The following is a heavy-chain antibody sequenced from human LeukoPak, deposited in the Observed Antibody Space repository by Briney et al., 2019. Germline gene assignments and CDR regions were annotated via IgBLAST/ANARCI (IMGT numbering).Heavy chain of an antibody. CDR2: ISAYNGNT. V-gene: IGHV1-18*04. CDR3: ARLDRMVAVAFDI. J-gene: IGHJ3*02. D-gene: IGHD2-8*01. Sequence: ASVKVSCKASGYTFTSYYMHWVRQAPGQGLEWMGWISAYNGNTNYAQKLQGRVTMTTDTSTSTAYMELRSLRSDDTAVYYCARLDRMVAVAFDIWGQGTMVTVSS. CDR1: GYTFTSYY.